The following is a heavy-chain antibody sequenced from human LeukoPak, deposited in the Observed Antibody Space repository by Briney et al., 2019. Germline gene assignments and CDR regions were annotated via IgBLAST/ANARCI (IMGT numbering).Heavy chain of an antibody. V-gene: IGHV4-39*07. J-gene: IGHJ3*02. CDR2: IYYSGST. CDR3: AGERGHYYDSSGYAFDI. CDR1: GGSISSSSYY. Sequence: SETLSLTCIVSGGSISSSSYYWGWIRQPPGKGLEWIGTIYYSGSTYYNPSLKSRVTISVDTSKNQFSLKLSSVTAADTAVYYCAGERGHYYDSSGYAFDIWGQGTMVTVSS. D-gene: IGHD3-22*01.